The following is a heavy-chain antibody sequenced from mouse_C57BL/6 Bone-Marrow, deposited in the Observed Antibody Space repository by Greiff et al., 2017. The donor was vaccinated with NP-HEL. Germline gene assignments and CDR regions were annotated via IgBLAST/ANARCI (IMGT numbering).Heavy chain of an antibody. D-gene: IGHD1-1*01. CDR3: ARFITTVVAPYYAMDY. Sequence: QVQLQQSGAELVKPGASVKLSCKASGCTFTSYWMHWVKQRPGQGLEWIGMIHPNSGSTNYNEKFKSKATLTVDKSSSTAYMQLSSLTSEDSAVYYCARFITTVVAPYYAMDYWGQGTSVTVSS. CDR1: GCTFTSYW. V-gene: IGHV1-64*01. CDR2: IHPNSGST. J-gene: IGHJ4*01.